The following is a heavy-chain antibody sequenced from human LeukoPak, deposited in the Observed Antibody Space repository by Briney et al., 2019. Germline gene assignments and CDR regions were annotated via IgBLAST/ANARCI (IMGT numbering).Heavy chain of an antibody. V-gene: IGHV4-34*01. CDR1: GDSISSYY. D-gene: IGHD3-16*02. CDR3: ARLVVITFGGVIPRGLLFDY. Sequence: SETLSLTCNVSGDSISSYYWTWIRQPAGKGLEWIGEINHSGSTNYNPSLKSRVTISVDTSKNQFSLKLSSVTAADTAVYYCARLVVITFGGVIPRGLLFDYWGQGTLVTVSS. CDR2: INHSGST. J-gene: IGHJ4*02.